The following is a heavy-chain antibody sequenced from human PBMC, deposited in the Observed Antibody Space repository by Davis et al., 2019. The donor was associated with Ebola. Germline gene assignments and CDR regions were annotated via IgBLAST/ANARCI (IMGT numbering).Heavy chain of an antibody. D-gene: IGHD2-15*01. CDR1: GFTFSSYG. J-gene: IGHJ5*02. V-gene: IGHV3-33*06. Sequence: GESLKISCAASGFTFSSYGMHWVRQAPGKGLEWVAVIWYDGSNKYYADSVKGRFTISRDNSKNTLYLQMNSLRAEDTAVYYCAKDGLEKDIVVVVAATWGQGTLVTVSS. CDR3: AKDGLEKDIVVVVAAT. CDR2: IWYDGSNK.